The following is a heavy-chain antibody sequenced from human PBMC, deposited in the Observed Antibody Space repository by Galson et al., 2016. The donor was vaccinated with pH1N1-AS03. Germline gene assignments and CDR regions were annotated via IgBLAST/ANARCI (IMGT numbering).Heavy chain of an antibody. J-gene: IGHJ5*02. CDR2: IYWNDDR. CDR1: GFSLTTTKEG. D-gene: IGHD4-17*01. Sequence: PALVKPTQTLTLTCTFSGFSLTTTKEGVGWIRQPPGKALEWLALIYWNDDRRYSPSLRSRLTITKDASRNQVVLTMTNMDPVDTATYCCAPGTHGFGDYNHWGQGTLVTVS. CDR3: APGTHGFGDYNH. V-gene: IGHV2-5*01.